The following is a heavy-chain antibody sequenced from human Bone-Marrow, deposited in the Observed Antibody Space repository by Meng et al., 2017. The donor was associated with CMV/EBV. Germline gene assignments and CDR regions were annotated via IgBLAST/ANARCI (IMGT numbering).Heavy chain of an antibody. J-gene: IGHJ4*02. CDR3: ARVANGDNYFDY. CDR1: GFTFSSYS. V-gene: IGHV3-48*02. Sequence: GGSLRLSCAASGFTFSSYSMNWVRQAPGKGLEWVSSISSSSGSTTYYADSVKGRFTMSRDDAKNSLSLQMDSLRDEDTATYYCARVANGDNYFDYWGQGTVVTVSS. CDR2: ISSSSGSTT.